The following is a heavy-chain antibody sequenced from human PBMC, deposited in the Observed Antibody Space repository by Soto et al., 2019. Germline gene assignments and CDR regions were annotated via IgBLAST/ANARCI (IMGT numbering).Heavy chain of an antibody. CDR3: ASHYDIPTVALAYFEF. CDR1: GFTFNG. D-gene: IGHD3-9*01. CDR2: ISRSGDLV. V-gene: IGHV3-23*01. Sequence: EVQVLESGGGLAQPGGSLRLSCAASGFTFNGMSWVRQAPGRGLEWISAISRSGDLVIYADSVNGRLTLSRDNSKITLYLQMTSLRAEDTAIYYCASHYDIPTVALAYFEFWGQGSLVAVSS. J-gene: IGHJ4*02.